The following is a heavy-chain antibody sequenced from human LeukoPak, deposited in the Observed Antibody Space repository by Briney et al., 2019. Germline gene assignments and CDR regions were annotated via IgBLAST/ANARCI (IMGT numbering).Heavy chain of an antibody. Sequence: SEPQSLSCTVSDGFICSYYWSWIQQPPGGGVEWVGYIYYSGSTNYNPSLQSRVTISVDTSKNQFSLKLSSVTAADTAVYYCARRRDTSGWLDHWGQGTLVTVSS. CDR1: DGFICSYY. CDR3: ARRRDTSGWLDH. D-gene: IGHD6-19*01. J-gene: IGHJ5*02. CDR2: IYYSGST. V-gene: IGHV4-59*08.